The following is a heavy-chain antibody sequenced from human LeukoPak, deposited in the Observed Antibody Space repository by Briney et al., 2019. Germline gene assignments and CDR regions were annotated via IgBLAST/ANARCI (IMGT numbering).Heavy chain of an antibody. D-gene: IGHD3-22*01. J-gene: IGHJ4*02. Sequence: QSSETLSLTCTVSGDSVSSGNYYLSWIRRPPGKGLDWITYMSPSGTTKYNPSLKSRVTTSVDTSRTQFSLRLSSVTAADTAVYYCARGQDDRSGTFDYWGQGILVTVSS. CDR2: MSPSGTT. CDR1: GDSVSSGNYY. V-gene: IGHV4-61*01. CDR3: ARGQDDRSGTFDY.